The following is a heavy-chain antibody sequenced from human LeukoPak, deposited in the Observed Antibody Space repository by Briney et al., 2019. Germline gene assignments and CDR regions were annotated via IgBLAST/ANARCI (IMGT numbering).Heavy chain of an antibody. CDR3: ARDDNSGYYSGP. CDR1: GYTFTSYG. J-gene: IGHJ5*02. CDR2: INPSSGGT. Sequence: ASVKVSCKASGYTFTSYGISWVRQAPGQGLEWMGRINPSSGGTNYAQKFQGRVTMTRDTSISTAYMELSRLRSDGTAVYYCARDDNSGYYSGPWGQGTLVTVSS. D-gene: IGHD3-22*01. V-gene: IGHV1-2*06.